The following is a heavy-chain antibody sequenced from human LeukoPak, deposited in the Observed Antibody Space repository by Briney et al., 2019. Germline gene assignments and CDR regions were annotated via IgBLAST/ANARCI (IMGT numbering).Heavy chain of an antibody. D-gene: IGHD3-22*01. CDR3: ARANYDSSGYYSPFDY. CDR1: GGSISSYY. V-gene: IGHV4-59*01. CDR2: IYYSGST. J-gene: IGHJ4*02. Sequence: PSETLSLTCTVPGGSISSYYWSWIRQPPGKGLEWIGYIYYSGSTNYNPSLKSRVTISVDTSKNQFSLKLSSVTAADTAVYYCARANYDSSGYYSPFDYWGQGTLVTVSS.